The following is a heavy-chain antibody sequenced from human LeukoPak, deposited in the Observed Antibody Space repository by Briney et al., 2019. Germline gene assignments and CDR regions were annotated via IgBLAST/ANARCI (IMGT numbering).Heavy chain of an antibody. D-gene: IGHD4-23*01. V-gene: IGHV4-31*03. Sequence: PSQTLSLTCTVSGGSISSGGYCWSWIRQHPGKGLEWIGYIYYSGSTYYNPSLKSRVTISVDTSKNQFSLKLSSVTAADTAVYYCARFTTVVTLDYWGQGTLVTVSS. J-gene: IGHJ4*02. CDR1: GGSISSGGYC. CDR3: ARFTTVVTLDY. CDR2: IYYSGST.